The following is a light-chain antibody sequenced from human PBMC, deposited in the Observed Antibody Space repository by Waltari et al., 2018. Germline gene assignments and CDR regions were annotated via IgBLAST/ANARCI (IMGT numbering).Light chain of an antibody. CDR3: CSYAGSHTWV. CDR2: DVT. Sequence: QSPLTQPPPVSGSPGQSVTISCTGTSSDVGDYIYVFWYQPHPGKAPQLMIYDVTKRPSGVPDRFSGSKSGNTASLTISGLQAEDEADYYCCSYAGSHTWVFGGGTKLTVL. J-gene: IGLJ3*02. CDR1: SSDVGDYIY. V-gene: IGLV2-11*01.